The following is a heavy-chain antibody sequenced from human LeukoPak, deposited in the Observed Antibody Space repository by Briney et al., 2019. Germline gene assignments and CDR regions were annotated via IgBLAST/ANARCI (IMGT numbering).Heavy chain of an antibody. D-gene: IGHD3-10*01. CDR2: ISAYNGNT. V-gene: IGHV1-18*01. CDR3: ATVYYYGSGSYYNY. J-gene: IGHJ4*02. CDR1: GYTFTNFG. Sequence: ASVKVSCKASGYTFTNFGISWVRQAPGQGLEWMGWISAYNGNTNYAQKLQGRVTMTTDTFTSTAYMELSSLRSEDTAVYYCATVYYYGSGSYYNYWGQGTLVTVSS.